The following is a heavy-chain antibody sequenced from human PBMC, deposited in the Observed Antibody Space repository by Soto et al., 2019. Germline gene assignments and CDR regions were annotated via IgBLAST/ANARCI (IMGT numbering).Heavy chain of an antibody. Sequence: LSLTCTVSGGSISSYYWSWIRQPAGKGLEWIGRIYSSGSTNYNPSLKSRVTMSVDTSKNQFSLKLSSVTAADTAVYYCARDLSNYGDSYYFDYWGQGTLVTVSS. J-gene: IGHJ4*02. D-gene: IGHD4-17*01. V-gene: IGHV4-4*07. CDR2: IYSSGST. CDR1: GGSISSYY. CDR3: ARDLSNYGDSYYFDY.